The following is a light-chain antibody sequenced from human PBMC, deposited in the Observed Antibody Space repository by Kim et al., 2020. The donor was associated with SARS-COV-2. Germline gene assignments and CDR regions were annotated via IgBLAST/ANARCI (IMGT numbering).Light chain of an antibody. Sequence: PGESATRSCKASQSVSSYLAWYQQKPGQAPRLLIYDASNRATGIPARFSGSGSGTDFTLTISSLEPEDFAVYYCQQRSNWPPALTFGGGTKVDIK. V-gene: IGKV3-11*01. CDR3: QQRSNWPPALT. J-gene: IGKJ4*01. CDR1: QSVSSY. CDR2: DAS.